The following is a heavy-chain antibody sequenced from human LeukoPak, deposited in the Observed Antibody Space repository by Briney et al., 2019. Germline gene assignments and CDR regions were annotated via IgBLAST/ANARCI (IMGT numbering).Heavy chain of an antibody. D-gene: IGHD3-3*01. CDR3: ARASGGSGYLFDY. J-gene: IGHJ4*02. CDR1: GGSISSYY. V-gene: IGHV4-59*01. CDR2: IYYSGST. Sequence: SETLSLTCTVSGGSISSYYWSWIRQPPGKGLEGIGYIYYSGSTNYNPSLKSRVTISVDTSKNQFSLKLSSVTAADTAVYYCARASGGSGYLFDYWGQGTLVTVSS.